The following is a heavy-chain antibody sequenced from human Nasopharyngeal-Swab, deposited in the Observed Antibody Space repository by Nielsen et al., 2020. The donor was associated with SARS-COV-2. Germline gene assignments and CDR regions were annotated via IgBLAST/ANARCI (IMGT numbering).Heavy chain of an antibody. Sequence: SLKISCAASGFSFNDYAMHWVRQVPGKGLEWVSGISWNSGAIVYADSVRGRFTISRDNSKNSLYLQMNDLRPEDSALYYCAKDLTRGDVVTSNAFDVWGQGTLVTVSS. D-gene: IGHD2-21*02. CDR3: AKDLTRGDVVTSNAFDV. V-gene: IGHV3-9*01. CDR1: GFSFNDYA. J-gene: IGHJ3*01. CDR2: ISWNSGAI.